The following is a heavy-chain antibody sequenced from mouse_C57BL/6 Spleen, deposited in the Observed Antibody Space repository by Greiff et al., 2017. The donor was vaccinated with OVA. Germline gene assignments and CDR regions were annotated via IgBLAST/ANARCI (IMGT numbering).Heavy chain of an antibody. CDR2: IFPGSGST. J-gene: IGHJ2*01. CDR3: ARCGVYDYFYFDY. CDR1: GYTFTDYY. V-gene: IGHV1-75*01. Sequence: QVQLKQSGPELVKPGASVKISCKASGYTFTDYYINWVKQRPGQGLEWIGWIFPGSGSTYYNEKFKGKATLTVDKSSSTAYMLLSSLTSEDSAVYFCARCGVYDYFYFDYWGQGTTLTVSS. D-gene: IGHD2-4*01.